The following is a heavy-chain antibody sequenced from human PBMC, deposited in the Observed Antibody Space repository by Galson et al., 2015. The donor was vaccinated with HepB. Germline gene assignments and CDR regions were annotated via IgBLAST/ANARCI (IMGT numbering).Heavy chain of an antibody. Sequence: SVKVSCKASGYPFTSYDINWVRQASGQGLEWMGWMNPHSGNAGYAHKFQGRVSMTSDTSISTAYMEMRSLRYEDTGVYDCVRGRWSEDDKGYSVYNHWGQGSLVTVSS. V-gene: IGHV1-8*01. CDR3: VRGRWSEDDKGYSVYNH. CDR2: MNPHSGNA. D-gene: IGHD3-22*01. CDR1: GYPFTSYD. J-gene: IGHJ4*02.